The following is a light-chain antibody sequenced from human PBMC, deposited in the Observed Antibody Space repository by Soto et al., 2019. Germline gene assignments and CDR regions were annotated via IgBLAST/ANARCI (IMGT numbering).Light chain of an antibody. CDR3: QQYGSSGT. J-gene: IGKJ5*01. CDR1: QSVSSY. V-gene: IGKV3D-15*01. Sequence: EIVMTQSPATLSVSPGERATLSCRASQSVSSYLAWYQQKPGQAPRLLIYDASNRAAGIPARFSASGSGTDFTLTISDVQPEDFAVYYCQQYGSSGTFGQGTRLENK. CDR2: DAS.